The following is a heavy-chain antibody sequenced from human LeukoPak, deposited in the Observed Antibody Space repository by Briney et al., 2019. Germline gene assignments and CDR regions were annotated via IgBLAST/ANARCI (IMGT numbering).Heavy chain of an antibody. J-gene: IGHJ3*02. CDR3: ARHDISRGAFDI. V-gene: IGHV4-39*01. Sequence: PSETLSLTCTVSGGSISSSSYYWGWIRQPPGKGLEWIGSIYYSGSTYYNPSLKSRVTISVDTSKNQFSLKLSSVTAADTAVYYCARHDISRGAFDIWGQGTMVTVSS. CDR1: GGSISSSSYY. CDR2: IYYSGST. D-gene: IGHD3-9*01.